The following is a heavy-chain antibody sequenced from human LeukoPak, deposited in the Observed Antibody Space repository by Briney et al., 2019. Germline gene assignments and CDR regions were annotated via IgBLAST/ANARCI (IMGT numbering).Heavy chain of an antibody. CDR2: MSHDGSIK. V-gene: IGHV3-30*18. J-gene: IGHJ4*02. Sequence: GGSLRLSCAASGFTFSNYGMHWVRQAPGKGLEWVAVMSHDGSIKYYEDSVKGRFTISRDNSKNTLYLQMNSLRAEDTAVYYCAQDYYGSGGQGTLVTVSS. CDR3: AQDYYGS. D-gene: IGHD3-10*01. CDR1: GFTFSNYG.